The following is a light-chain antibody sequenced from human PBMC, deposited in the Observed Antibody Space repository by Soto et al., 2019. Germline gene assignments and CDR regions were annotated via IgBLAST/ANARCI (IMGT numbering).Light chain of an antibody. CDR2: GAS. Sequence: EIVLTQSPGTLSLSPGEGATLSCRASQSVSGSYLAWYQQKPGQAPRLLIYGASSRATGIPDRFSGSGSGTDFTLTISRLEPEDFAVYYCKQYVSSWTCGQGIKGDIK. CDR3: KQYVSSWT. J-gene: IGKJ1*01. V-gene: IGKV3-20*01. CDR1: QSVSGSY.